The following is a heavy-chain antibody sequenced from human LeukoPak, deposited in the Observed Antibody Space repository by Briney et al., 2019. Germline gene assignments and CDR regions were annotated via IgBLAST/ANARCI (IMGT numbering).Heavy chain of an antibody. Sequence: ASLKVSCKESGYTSTSSGTRWGRQAPGQGLEWMGWISAYNGNTNFAQKPQGRVTMTTDTSPSTAYMELRSVRSDDTAVYYCARGRGSSCYLETVFDPWGQGTLVTVSS. CDR1: GYTSTSSG. J-gene: IGHJ5*02. V-gene: IGHV1-18*01. D-gene: IGHD6-13*01. CDR2: ISAYNGNT. CDR3: ARGRGSSCYLETVFDP.